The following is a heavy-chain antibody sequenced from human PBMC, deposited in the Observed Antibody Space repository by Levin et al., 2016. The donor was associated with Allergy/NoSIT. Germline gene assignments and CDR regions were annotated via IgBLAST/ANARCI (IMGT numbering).Heavy chain of an antibody. D-gene: IGHD5-18*01. Sequence: GGSLRLSCAASGFTFSRYGMHWVRQAPGKGLEWVAVISYDGSDKYFADSVRGRFTISRDNSKNTLYLQMNSLRPEDTAVYYCVKGRLDTPMDYLFDNWGQGTLVTVSS. CDR1: GFTFSRYG. J-gene: IGHJ4*02. CDR2: ISYDGSDK. V-gene: IGHV3-30*18. CDR3: VKGRLDTPMDYLFDN.